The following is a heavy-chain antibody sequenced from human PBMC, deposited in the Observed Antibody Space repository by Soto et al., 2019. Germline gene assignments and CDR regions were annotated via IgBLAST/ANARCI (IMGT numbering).Heavy chain of an antibody. J-gene: IGHJ3*02. CDR3: AGGGLGYGSGGSCLDAFDI. CDR1: GDSVSSNSAA. CDR2: TYYRYKWYN. Sequence: SQTLSLPCAISGDSVSSNSAAWTWIRQSPSRGLEWLGRTYYRYKWYNDYAVSVKSRMTINPDKSKNQFSLQLNSVTPEDTAVYYCAGGGLGYGSGGSCLDAFDIWGQGTMVTVSS. D-gene: IGHD2-15*01. V-gene: IGHV6-1*01.